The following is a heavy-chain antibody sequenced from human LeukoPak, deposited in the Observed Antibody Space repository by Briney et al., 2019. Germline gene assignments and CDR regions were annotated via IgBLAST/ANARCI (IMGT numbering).Heavy chain of an antibody. Sequence: GRPLRLSCATSGFTFSHYGMHWVRQAPGKGLEWVALIWSDGSNRYYGDPVKGRFTISRDNFQRTVYLQMNSLRAEDTAVYYCAKDAQRGFDYSNSLDNWGQGTLVTVSS. CDR3: AKDAQRGFDYSNSLDN. J-gene: IGHJ4*02. D-gene: IGHD4-11*01. CDR2: IWSDGSNR. CDR1: GFTFSHYG. V-gene: IGHV3-33*06.